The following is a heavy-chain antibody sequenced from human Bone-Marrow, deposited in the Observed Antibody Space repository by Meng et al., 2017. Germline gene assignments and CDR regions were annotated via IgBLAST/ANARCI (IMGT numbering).Heavy chain of an antibody. CDR3: ARGVRPYDFWSGYFGPKYYYYGMDV. CDR2: ISYDGSNK. V-gene: IGHV3-30*01. Sequence: GGSLRLSCAASGFTFSSYAMHWVRQAPGKGLEWVAVISYDGSNKYYADSVKGRFTISRDNSKNTLYLQMNSLRAEDTAVYYCARGVRPYDFWSGYFGPKYYYYGMDVWGQGTTVTVSS. CDR1: GFTFSSYA. J-gene: IGHJ6*02. D-gene: IGHD3-3*01.